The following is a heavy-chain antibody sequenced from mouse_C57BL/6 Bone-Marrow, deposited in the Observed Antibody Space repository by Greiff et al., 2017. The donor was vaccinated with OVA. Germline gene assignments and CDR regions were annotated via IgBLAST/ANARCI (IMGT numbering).Heavy chain of an antibody. CDR1: GFTFSDYG. CDR3: AGGLYYDYSWFAC. CDR2: ISNLAYSI. Sequence: EVQRVESGGGLVQPGGSLKLSCAASGFTFSDYGMAWVRQAPRKGPEWVAFISNLAYSISYADTVTGRFTISRENDKTTLYLEMSSLRSEDTAMYYCAGGLYYDYSWFACWGQGTLVTVSA. V-gene: IGHV5-15*01. D-gene: IGHD2-4*01. J-gene: IGHJ3*01.